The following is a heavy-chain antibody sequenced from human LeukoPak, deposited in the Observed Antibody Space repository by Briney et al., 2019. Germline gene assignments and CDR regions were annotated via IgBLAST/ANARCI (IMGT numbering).Heavy chain of an antibody. CDR3: ARERDYGSVDY. J-gene: IGHJ4*02. Sequence: GGSLRLSCAASGFTFSSYGMHWVRQAPGKGLVWVSRINSDGSSTSYADSVKGRFTISRDNAKNTLYLQMNSLRAEDTAVYYCARERDYGSVDYWGQGTLVTVSS. V-gene: IGHV3-74*01. CDR1: GFTFSSYG. D-gene: IGHD3-10*01. CDR2: INSDGSST.